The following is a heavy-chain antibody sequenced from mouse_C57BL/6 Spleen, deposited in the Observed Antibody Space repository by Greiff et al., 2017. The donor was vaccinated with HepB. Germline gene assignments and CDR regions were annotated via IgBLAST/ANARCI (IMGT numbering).Heavy chain of an antibody. CDR2: INPSNGGT. CDR3: ARPGYGNLWYFDV. CDR1: GYTFTSYW. V-gene: IGHV1-53*01. J-gene: IGHJ1*03. Sequence: VQLQQSGTELVKPGASVKLSCKASGYTFTSYWMHWVKQRPGQGLEWIGNINPSNGGTNYNEKFKSKATLTVDKSSSTAYMQLSSLTSEDSAVYYCARPGYGNLWYFDVWGTGTTVTVSS. D-gene: IGHD2-10*02.